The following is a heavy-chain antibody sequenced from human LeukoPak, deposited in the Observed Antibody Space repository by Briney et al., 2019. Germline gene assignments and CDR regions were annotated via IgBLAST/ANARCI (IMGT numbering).Heavy chain of an antibody. Sequence: PGGSLRLSCAASGFTFRSYWIHWVRQAPGKGLVWVSRINSEGSSTSYADSVKGRFTISRDNAKNTLYLQMNSLRAEDTAVYYCAKRVVGATLDYWGQGTLVTVSS. D-gene: IGHD1-26*01. V-gene: IGHV3-74*01. CDR1: GFTFRSYW. CDR2: INSEGSST. J-gene: IGHJ4*02. CDR3: AKRVVGATLDY.